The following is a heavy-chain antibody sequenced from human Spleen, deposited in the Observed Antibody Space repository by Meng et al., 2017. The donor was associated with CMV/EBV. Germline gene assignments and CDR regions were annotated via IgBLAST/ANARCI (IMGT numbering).Heavy chain of an antibody. CDR3: AIEHHYDRSGYSHNFDY. Sequence: GESLKISCAASGFTFSSYAMTWVRQAPGKGLEWVSSISGSGVSNDYADSVKGRFTISRDNSKNTLYLQMNSLRAEDTAVFYCAIEHHYDRSGYSHNFDYWGRGTLVTVSS. CDR2: ISGSGVSN. CDR1: GFTFSSYA. J-gene: IGHJ4*02. V-gene: IGHV3-23*01. D-gene: IGHD3-22*01.